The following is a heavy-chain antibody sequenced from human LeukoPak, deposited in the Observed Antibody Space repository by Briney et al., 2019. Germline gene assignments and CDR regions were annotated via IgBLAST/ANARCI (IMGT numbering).Heavy chain of an antibody. V-gene: IGHV4-38-2*01. D-gene: IGHD4-17*01. CDR2: IYHSGST. J-gene: IGHJ4*02. CDR3: ARKGDYDGYAFDY. Sequence: PSETLSLTCAVSGYSISSGYYWGWIRQPPGKGLEWIGSIYHSGSTYYNPSLKSRVTISVDTSKNQFSLKLSSVTAADTAVYYCARKGDYDGYAFDYWGQGTLVTVSP. CDR1: GYSISSGYY.